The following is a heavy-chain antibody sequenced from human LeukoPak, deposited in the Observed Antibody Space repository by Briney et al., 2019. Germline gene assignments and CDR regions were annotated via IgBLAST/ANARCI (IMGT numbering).Heavy chain of an antibody. J-gene: IGHJ6*04. Sequence: SGTLSLTCAVSGGSMSSSNGWGWVRPPPGKGVEWSGEIYHSGTTNYNPSLKRRVTISVDKSKNQFSLKLSSVTAADTAVYYCARRGISMRLGGMDVWGNGTTVTVSS. CDR3: ARRGISMRLGGMDV. CDR2: IYHSGTT. CDR1: GGSMSSSNG. D-gene: IGHD3-16*01. V-gene: IGHV4-4*02.